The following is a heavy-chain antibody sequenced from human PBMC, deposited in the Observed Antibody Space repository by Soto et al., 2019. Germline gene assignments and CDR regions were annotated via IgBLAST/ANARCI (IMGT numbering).Heavy chain of an antibody. J-gene: IGHJ4*02. V-gene: IGHV3-23*01. D-gene: IGHD1-26*01. CDR3: AKDSGWEPTFFWY. CDR2: MSGRGGRG. CDR1: GFIFNDYA. Sequence: GSLRLSCATSGFIFNDYAINWVRQVPGKGLEWVSGMSGRGGRGFYAESLKGRFTMSRDNSKNTLYLQMNSLRAEDTAVYYCAKDSGWEPTFFWYWGQGTLVTVSS.